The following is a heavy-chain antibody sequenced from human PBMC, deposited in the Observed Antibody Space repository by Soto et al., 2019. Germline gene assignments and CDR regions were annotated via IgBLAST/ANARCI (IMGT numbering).Heavy chain of an antibody. J-gene: IGHJ6*03. CDR1: GYTFTSYD. Sequence: ASVKVSCKASGYTFTSYDINWVRQATGQGLEWMGWMNPNSGNTGYAQKFQGRVTMTRNTSISTAYMELSSLRSEDTAVYYCARGLWLFDRRDIGPGGNYYYYMDVWGKGTTVTVSS. D-gene: IGHD3-22*01. CDR3: ARGLWLFDRRDIGPGGNYYYYMDV. CDR2: MNPNSGNT. V-gene: IGHV1-8*01.